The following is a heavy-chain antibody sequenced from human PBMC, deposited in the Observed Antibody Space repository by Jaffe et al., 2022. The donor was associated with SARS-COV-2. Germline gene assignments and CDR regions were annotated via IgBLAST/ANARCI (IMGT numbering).Heavy chain of an antibody. Sequence: EVQLVESGGGLVQPGGSLRLSCAASGFTFSSYAMSWVRQAPGKGLEWVSAISGSGGSTYYADSVKGRFTISRDNSKNTLYLQMNSLRAEDTAVYYCAKASYDYVWGSYRYSMAGSFDYWGQGTLVTVSS. J-gene: IGHJ4*02. V-gene: IGHV3-23*04. CDR3: AKASYDYVWGSYRYSMAGSFDY. CDR2: ISGSGGST. CDR1: GFTFSSYA. D-gene: IGHD3-16*02.